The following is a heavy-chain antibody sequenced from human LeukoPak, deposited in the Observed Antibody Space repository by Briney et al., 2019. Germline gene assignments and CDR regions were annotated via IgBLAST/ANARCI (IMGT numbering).Heavy chain of an antibody. CDR1: GGSFRGYY. Sequence: SETLSLTCAVYGGSFRGYYWSWIRQPPGKGLEWIGEINHSGSTNYNPSLKSRVTISVDTSKNQFSLKLSSVTAADTAVYYCARGGQQLVGGYIDYWGQGTLVTVSS. J-gene: IGHJ4*02. CDR2: INHSGST. V-gene: IGHV4-34*01. CDR3: ARGGQQLVGGYIDY. D-gene: IGHD6-13*01.